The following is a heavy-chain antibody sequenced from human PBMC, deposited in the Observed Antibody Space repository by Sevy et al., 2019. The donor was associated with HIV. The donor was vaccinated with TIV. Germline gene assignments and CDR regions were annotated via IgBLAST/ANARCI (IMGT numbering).Heavy chain of an antibody. CDR1: GFNFNNYA. CDR3: AKDPYSSGEYFQK. J-gene: IGHJ1*01. V-gene: IGHV3-23*01. D-gene: IGHD3-22*01. CDR2: ISGSGGRT. Sequence: SLRLSCKASGFNFNNYAMSWVRQAPGKGLEWVSTISGSGGRTYTAESVRGRLTISRDNSKRTVYLQMNSLRGDDTAIYYCAKDPYSSGEYFQKWGQGARVTVSS.